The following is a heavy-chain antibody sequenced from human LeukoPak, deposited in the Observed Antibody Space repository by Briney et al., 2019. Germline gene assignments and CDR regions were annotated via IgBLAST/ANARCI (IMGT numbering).Heavy chain of an antibody. CDR1: GGSISSYY. Sequence: SETLSLTCTASGGSISSYYWSWIRQPPGKGLEWIAYIYYTGNTNYNPSLKSRVTISVDTSNNQFSLKLSSVTAADTAVYYCARHKVSSWPNYYLDVWGKGTTVTVSS. J-gene: IGHJ6*03. V-gene: IGHV4-59*08. CDR2: IYYTGNT. CDR3: ARHKVSSWPNYYLDV. D-gene: IGHD6-13*01.